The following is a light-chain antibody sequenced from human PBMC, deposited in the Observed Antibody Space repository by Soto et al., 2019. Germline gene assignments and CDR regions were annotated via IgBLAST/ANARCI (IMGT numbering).Light chain of an antibody. CDR2: WAS. CDR1: QSVLYSSNNKKY. Sequence: DIVMTQSPDSLAVSLGERATINCKSSQSVLYSSNNKKYLAWYQQKPGQPPKLPINWASTRESGVPDRFSGSGSGADFTLTISSLQAEDVAVYYCQQYYSSPPTFGGGTKVEIK. CDR3: QQYYSSPPT. J-gene: IGKJ4*01. V-gene: IGKV4-1*01.